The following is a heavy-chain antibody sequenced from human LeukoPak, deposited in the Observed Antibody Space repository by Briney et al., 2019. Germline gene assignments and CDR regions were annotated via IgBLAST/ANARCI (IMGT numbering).Heavy chain of an antibody. CDR2: IYYSGST. D-gene: IGHD3-16*01. CDR1: GGSISSSSYY. J-gene: IGHJ4*02. V-gene: IGHV4-39*01. Sequence: SETLSLTCTVSGGSISSSSYYWGWIHQPPGKGLEWIGSIYYSGSTYYNPSLKSRVTISVDTSKNRFSLKLSSVTAADTAVYYCATLRGEGEIDYWGQGTLVTVSS. CDR3: ATLRGEGEIDY.